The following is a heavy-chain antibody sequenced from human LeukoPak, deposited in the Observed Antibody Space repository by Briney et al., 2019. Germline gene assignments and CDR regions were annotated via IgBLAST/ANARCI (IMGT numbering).Heavy chain of an antibody. J-gene: IGHJ4*02. CDR2: LSSSSSYL. CDR1: GFTFSSYS. D-gene: IGHD2-15*01. V-gene: IGHV3-21*01. CDR3: ARVGYCSGGSCYLFDY. Sequence: TGGSLRLYCAASGFTFSSYSMNWVRQAPGKGLEWVSSLSSSSSYLYYADSVKGRFTISRDNAKNSLYLQMNSLRAEDTAVYYCARVGYCSGGSCYLFDYWGQGTLVTVSS.